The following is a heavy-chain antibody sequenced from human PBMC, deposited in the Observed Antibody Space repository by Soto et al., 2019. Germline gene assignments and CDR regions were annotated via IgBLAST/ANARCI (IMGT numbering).Heavy chain of an antibody. J-gene: IGHJ4*02. CDR2: VYNTGST. D-gene: IGHD3-10*01. CDR3: ARQARLGSGDYYKQLDY. Sequence: SXTLSLTCTVSGGSISSGDYYWSWIRQHPGKGLEWIGYVYNTGSTNYNPSLKSRVTILVDTSKKQFSLKLSSVTAADTAVYYCARQARLGSGDYYKQLDYWGQGTLVTXPQ. V-gene: IGHV4-30-4*01. CDR1: GGSISSGDYY.